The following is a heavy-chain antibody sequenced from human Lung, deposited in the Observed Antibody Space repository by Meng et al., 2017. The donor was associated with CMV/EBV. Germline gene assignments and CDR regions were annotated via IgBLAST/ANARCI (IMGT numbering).Heavy chain of an antibody. D-gene: IGHD5-24*01. J-gene: IGHJ6*02. Sequence: SXXVSXKASGGTFSSYTISWVRQAPGQGLEWMGRIIPIRGIANYAQKFQGRVTITADKSTSTAYMELGSLTSEDTAVYYCAGLGMDYYGMDVWGQGTTVTVSS. CDR1: GGTFSSYT. CDR3: AGLGMDYYGMDV. V-gene: IGHV1-69*02. CDR2: IIPIRGIA.